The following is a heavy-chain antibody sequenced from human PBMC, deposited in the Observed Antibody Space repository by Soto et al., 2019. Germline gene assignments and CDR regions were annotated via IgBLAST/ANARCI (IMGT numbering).Heavy chain of an antibody. CDR1: GFTFSSYW. D-gene: IGHD4-17*01. V-gene: IGHV3-74*01. CDR2: MNSDGSTT. Sequence: GGSLRLSCAASGFTFSSYWMHWVRQAPGKGLVWVSRMNSDGSTTSYADSVKGRFTMSRDNAKNTLYLQMNSLRAEDTAVYYCSTVTSWGQGTLVTVSS. CDR3: STVTS. J-gene: IGHJ4*02.